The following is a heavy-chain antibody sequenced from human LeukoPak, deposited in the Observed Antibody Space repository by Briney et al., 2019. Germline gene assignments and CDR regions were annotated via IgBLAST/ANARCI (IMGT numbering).Heavy chain of an antibody. CDR2: LNTNIGGT. CDR1: GYTFTGYY. V-gene: IGHV1-2*06. CDR3: ASLRVLGIATYLNGYIHL. Sequence: ASVKVSCKASGYTFTGYYMHWVRQAPAQGLEWMGRLNTNIGGTNYAQTFQGRVTMTRDTPISKAYMELSRLRSHGSAVYYCASLRVLGIATYLNGYIHLWGRSPGVTVSS. D-gene: IGHD5-24*01. J-gene: IGHJ2*01.